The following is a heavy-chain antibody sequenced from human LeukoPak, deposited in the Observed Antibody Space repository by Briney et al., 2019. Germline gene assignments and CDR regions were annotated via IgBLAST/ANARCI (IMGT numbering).Heavy chain of an antibody. CDR3: ARDRYYGSGSYSTVLDY. J-gene: IGHJ4*02. CDR2: INPSGGST. D-gene: IGHD3-10*01. Sequence: ASVKVSCKASGYTFTGDFIHWVRQAPGQGLEWMGIINPSGGSTSYAQKFQGRVTMTRDTSTSTVYMELSSLRSEDTAVYYCARDRYYGSGSYSTVLDYWGQGTLVTVSS. V-gene: IGHV1-46*01. CDR1: GYTFTGDF.